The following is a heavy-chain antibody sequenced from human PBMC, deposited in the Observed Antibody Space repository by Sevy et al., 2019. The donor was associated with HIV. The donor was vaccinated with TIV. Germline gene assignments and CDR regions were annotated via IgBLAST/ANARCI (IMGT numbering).Heavy chain of an antibody. CDR2: VYYTGGT. CDR1: GGSINSDH. J-gene: IGHJ3*02. CDR3: ASLNDFDI. V-gene: IGHV4-59*08. Sequence: GSLILSCTVSGGSINSDHWNWIRQPPGKGLEWIGYVYYTGGTNYNPSLKNRVTISVDRTKNQFPLKLTSVTAADTAVYYCASLNDFDIWGQGTMVTVSS.